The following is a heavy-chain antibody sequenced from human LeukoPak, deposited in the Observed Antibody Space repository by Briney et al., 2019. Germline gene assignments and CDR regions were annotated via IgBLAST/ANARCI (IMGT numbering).Heavy chain of an antibody. J-gene: IGHJ3*02. D-gene: IGHD5-18*01. CDR2: MNPNSGNT. V-gene: IGHV1-8*03. CDR3: ARERSPWIQLWTTGTDAFDI. Sequence: ASVKVSCKASGYTFTSYDINWVRQATGQGLEWMGWMNPNSGNTGYAQKFQGRVTITRNTSISTAYMELSGLRSEDTAVYYCARERSPWIQLWTTGTDAFDIWGQGTMVTVSS. CDR1: GYTFTSYD.